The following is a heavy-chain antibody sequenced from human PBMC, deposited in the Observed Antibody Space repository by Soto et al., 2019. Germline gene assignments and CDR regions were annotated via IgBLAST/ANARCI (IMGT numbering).Heavy chain of an antibody. J-gene: IGHJ4*02. CDR3: VRGSGYSWRGDF. Sequence: EVQLVVSGGDLIQPGGSLRLSCAASGFTFSNYWMHWVRQAPGKGLVWVSRINGVGSTKSYADSVKGRFTISRDNAQNTLSQQMSSLRAGDTSGYYCVRGSGYSWRGDFWGQGTLVTVSS. CDR1: GFTFSNYW. CDR2: INGVGSTK. V-gene: IGHV3-74*01. D-gene: IGHD1-26*01.